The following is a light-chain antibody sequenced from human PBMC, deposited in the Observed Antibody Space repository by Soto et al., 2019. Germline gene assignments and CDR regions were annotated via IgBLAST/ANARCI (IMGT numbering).Light chain of an antibody. V-gene: IGKV1-5*03. CDR3: QHYNSYPEA. CDR1: QTISSW. CDR2: KAS. Sequence: GSVGDRVTITCRASQTISSWLAWYQQKPGKAPKLLIYKASTLKSGVPSRFSGSGSGTEFTLTISSLQPDDFATYYCQHYNSYPEAFG. J-gene: IGKJ1*01.